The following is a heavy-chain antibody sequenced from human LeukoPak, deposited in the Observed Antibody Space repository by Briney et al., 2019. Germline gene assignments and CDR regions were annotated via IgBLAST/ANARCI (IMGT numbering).Heavy chain of an antibody. CDR1: GFTFSSYE. V-gene: IGHV3-48*03. CDR3: ARDRNGWSRGVCMDV. J-gene: IGHJ6*02. D-gene: IGHD3-10*01. CDR2: ISSSGSTYI. Sequence: GGSLRLSCAASGFTFSSYEMNWVRQAPGKGLEWVSYISSSGSTYIYYADSVKGRFTISRDNAKNSLYLQMNSRRAEDTAVYYCARDRNGWSRGVCMDVWGQGTTVTVSS.